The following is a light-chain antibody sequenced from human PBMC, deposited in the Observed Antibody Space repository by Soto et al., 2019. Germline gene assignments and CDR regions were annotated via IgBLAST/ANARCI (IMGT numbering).Light chain of an antibody. Sequence: DIQMTQSPSTLSASVGDRVTITCRASQSISSWLAWYQQKPGKAPKLLIYKASSLESGVPSRFSGSGAGTEFTLTISSLHPDDFAPYYCQQYNSYPWTFGQGTKVEIK. CDR1: QSISSW. CDR2: KAS. J-gene: IGKJ1*01. CDR3: QQYNSYPWT. V-gene: IGKV1-5*03.